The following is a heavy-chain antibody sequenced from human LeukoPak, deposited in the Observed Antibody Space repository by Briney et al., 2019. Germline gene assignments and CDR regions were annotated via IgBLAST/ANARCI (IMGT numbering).Heavy chain of an antibody. CDR3: AKVEDYYGSGSYYTGFDY. CDR2: IRYDGSNK. Sequence: GGSLRLSCAASGLTVSSNCMSWVRQAPGKGLEWVAFIRYDGSNKYYADSVKGRFTISRDNSKNTLYLHMNSLRAEDTAVYYCAKVEDYYGSGSYYTGFDYWGQGTLVTVSS. J-gene: IGHJ4*02. CDR1: GLTVSSNC. D-gene: IGHD3-10*01. V-gene: IGHV3-30*02.